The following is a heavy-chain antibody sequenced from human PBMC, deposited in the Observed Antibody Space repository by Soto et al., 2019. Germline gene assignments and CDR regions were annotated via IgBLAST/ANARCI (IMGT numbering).Heavy chain of an antibody. CDR1: GCSISSGFYY. CDR3: ARDYGGPKWNLGAFDI. Sequence: PSETLSLTCPVSGCSISSGFYYWSWIRQHPGKGLEWIGYIYYSGSTYYNPSLKSRVTISVDTSKNQFSLKLSSVTAADTAVYYCARDYGGPKWNLGAFDIWGQGTMVTVSS. J-gene: IGHJ3*02. CDR2: IYYSGST. V-gene: IGHV4-31*03. D-gene: IGHD4-17*01.